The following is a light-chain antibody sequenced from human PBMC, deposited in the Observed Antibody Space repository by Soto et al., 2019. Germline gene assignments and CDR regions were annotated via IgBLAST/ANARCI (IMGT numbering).Light chain of an antibody. Sequence: HSALTQPRSVSGSPGQSVTISCTGTSSDVGGYNYVSWYQQHPGKAPKLMIYDVTKRPSGVPYRFSGSKSGNTASLTISGLQAEDEADYYCCSYAGSYTGVFGGGTQLTVL. V-gene: IGLV2-11*01. CDR3: CSYAGSYTGV. CDR1: SSDVGGYNY. CDR2: DVT. J-gene: IGLJ2*01.